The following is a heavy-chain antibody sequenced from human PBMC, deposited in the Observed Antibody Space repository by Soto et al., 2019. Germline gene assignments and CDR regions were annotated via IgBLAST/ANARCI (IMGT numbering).Heavy chain of an antibody. CDR2: IIPIFGTA. CDR3: ARSGGGYSYGYIAYYYGMDV. D-gene: IGHD5-18*01. J-gene: IGHJ6*02. V-gene: IGHV1-69*05. CDR1: GGTFSSHA. Sequence: ASVKVSCKASGGTFSSHAISWVRQAPGQGLEWMGGIIPIFGTANYAQKFQGRVTMTRNTSISTAYMELSSLRSEDTAVYYCARSGGGYSYGYIAYYYGMDVWGQGTTVTVSS.